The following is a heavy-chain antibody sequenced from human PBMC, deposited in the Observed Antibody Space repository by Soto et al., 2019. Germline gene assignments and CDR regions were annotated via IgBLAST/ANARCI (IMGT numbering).Heavy chain of an antibody. V-gene: IGHV3-23*01. CDR1: GFTFYNYA. CDR3: AKKGLGSLATYCTTGDCHYAFDV. J-gene: IGHJ3*01. CDR2: ISGGGDGT. Sequence: EVQLLESGGGLVRPGGSLRLSCAASGFTFYNYAMNWVRQAPGKGLEWVSTISGGGDGTYYADSVKGRFTISRDNSRNTVHLQMNSLRAEDTAVYYCAKKGLGSLATYCTTGDCHYAFDVWGQGTLVTVSS. D-gene: IGHD2-8*01.